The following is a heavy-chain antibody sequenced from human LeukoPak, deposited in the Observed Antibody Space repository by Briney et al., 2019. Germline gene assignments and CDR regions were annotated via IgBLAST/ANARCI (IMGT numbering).Heavy chain of an antibody. J-gene: IGHJ4*02. V-gene: IGHV3-23*01. D-gene: IGHD6-13*01. Sequence: GGSLRLSCAASGFTFSSYAMSWVRQAPGKGLEWVSAISGSGGSTYYADSVKGRFTISRDNAKNSLYLQMNSLRAEDTAVYYCAIIPRAAAGPSARSPFHYWGQGTLVTVSS. CDR2: ISGSGGST. CDR1: GFTFSSYA. CDR3: AIIPRAAAGPSARSPFHY.